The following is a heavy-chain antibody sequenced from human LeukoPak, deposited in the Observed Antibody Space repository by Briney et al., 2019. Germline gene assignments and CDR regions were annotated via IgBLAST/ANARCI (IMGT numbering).Heavy chain of an antibody. Sequence: GGSLRLSCAASGFXFSNHWIHWVRQVPGKGLVSVSGIHIDENRKTYADSVKGRFTISRDNAKNTLYLQMNSLGVEDTAVYYCVRGSSDWNGMDVWGQGTTVTVSS. J-gene: IGHJ6*02. CDR2: IHIDENRK. V-gene: IGHV3-74*01. CDR1: GFXFSNHW. CDR3: VRGSSDWNGMDV. D-gene: IGHD6-19*01.